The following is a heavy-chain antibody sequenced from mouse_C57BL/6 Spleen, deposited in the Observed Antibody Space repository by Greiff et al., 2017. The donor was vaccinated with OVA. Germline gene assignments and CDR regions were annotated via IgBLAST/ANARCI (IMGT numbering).Heavy chain of an antibody. J-gene: IGHJ4*01. Sequence: QVQLQQSGAELVRPGTSVKVSCKASGYAFTNYLIEWVKQRPGHSLEWIGVINPGSGGTNYNEKFKGKATLTADKSSSTAYMQLSSLTSEDSAVYFCARTMIKYYAMDYWGQGTSVTVSS. D-gene: IGHD2-4*01. CDR2: INPGSGGT. V-gene: IGHV1-54*01. CDR3: ARTMIKYYAMDY. CDR1: GYAFTNYL.